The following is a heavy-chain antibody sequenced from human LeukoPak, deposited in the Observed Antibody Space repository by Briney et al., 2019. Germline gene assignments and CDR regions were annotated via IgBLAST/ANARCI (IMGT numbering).Heavy chain of an antibody. CDR1: GGSISSYY. CDR2: IYDSEST. D-gene: IGHD6-13*01. Sequence: SETLSLTCTVSGGSISSYYWSWSQQPPGKGLEWIGYIYDSESTNYNPSLKSRVTILIDTSKDQFSLKLSSVTAADTAVYYCARHSAHSSTNHAFDIWGQGTMVTVSS. CDR3: ARHSAHSSTNHAFDI. J-gene: IGHJ3*02. V-gene: IGHV4-59*01.